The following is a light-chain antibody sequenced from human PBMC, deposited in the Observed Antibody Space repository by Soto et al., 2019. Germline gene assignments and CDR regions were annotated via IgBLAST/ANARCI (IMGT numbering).Light chain of an antibody. J-gene: IGKJ2*01. Sequence: DIVLTQSPATLSLSPGERATLSCRASQSVRGYLAWYQHKPGQAPRLLIYDTSNRATGIPARFSGSGSGTDFTLTISRLEPEDFAVYYCQVRTDWPPFKYTFGQGTKLEVK. CDR1: QSVRGY. CDR3: QVRTDWPPFKYT. CDR2: DTS. V-gene: IGKV3-11*01.